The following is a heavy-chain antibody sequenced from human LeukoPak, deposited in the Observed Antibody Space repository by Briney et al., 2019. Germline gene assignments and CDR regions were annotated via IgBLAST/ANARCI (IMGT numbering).Heavy chain of an antibody. CDR3: ARSSTNYYYYGMDV. J-gene: IGHJ6*02. Sequence: VASVKVSCKASGGTFSSYAISWVRQAPGQALEWMGGIIPIFGTANYAQKFQGRVTITTDESTSTAYMELSSLRSEDTAVYYCARSSTNYYYYGMDVWGQGTTVTVSS. D-gene: IGHD2-2*01. V-gene: IGHV1-69*05. CDR2: IIPIFGTA. CDR1: GGTFSSYA.